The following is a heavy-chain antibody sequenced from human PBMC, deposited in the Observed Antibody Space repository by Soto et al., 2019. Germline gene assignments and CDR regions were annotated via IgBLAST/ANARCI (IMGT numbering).Heavy chain of an antibody. CDR1: GFIFSTHT. V-gene: IGHV3-23*01. Sequence: EVQLLESGGGLAQPGGSLRLSCAASGFIFSTHTMSWVRQAPGKGLEWVSGITGDGGTTYYADSVKGRFTISRDNSKNTVYLQMNRLGAEDTDVYYCARRGFHHWYDPWGQGTLVTVSS. CDR3: ARRGFHHWYDP. J-gene: IGHJ5*02. CDR2: ITGDGGTT.